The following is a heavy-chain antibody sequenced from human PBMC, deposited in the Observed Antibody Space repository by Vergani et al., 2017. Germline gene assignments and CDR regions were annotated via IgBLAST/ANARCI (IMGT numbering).Heavy chain of an antibody. CDR1: GGSISSSSYY. CDR3: AGLRPNWETLTTGWFDP. CDR2: IYYSGGT. V-gene: IGHV4-39*01. D-gene: IGHD4/OR15-4a*01. Sequence: QVQLQESGPGLVKPSETLSLTCPVSGGSISSSSYYSGWVRPPPGRGLEWIGSIYYSGGTYYNPSLKRRVTISVDTSKNQFSLKLSSVTAADTAVYYCAGLRPNWETLTTGWFDPWGQGTLVTVSS. J-gene: IGHJ5*02.